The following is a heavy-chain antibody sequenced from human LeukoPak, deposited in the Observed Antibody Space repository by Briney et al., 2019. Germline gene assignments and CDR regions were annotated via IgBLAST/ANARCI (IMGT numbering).Heavy chain of an antibody. Sequence: SQTLSLTCAISGDSVSSNSAAWNWIRQSPSRGLEWLGRTYYRSKWYNDYAVSVKSRITINPDTSKNQFSLQLNSVTPEDTAVYYCARDREPYQYSSGWYQRLYYFDYWGQGTLVTVSS. CDR2: TYYRSKWYN. CDR3: ARDREPYQYSSGWYQRLYYFDY. J-gene: IGHJ4*02. D-gene: IGHD6-19*01. V-gene: IGHV6-1*01. CDR1: GDSVSSNSAA.